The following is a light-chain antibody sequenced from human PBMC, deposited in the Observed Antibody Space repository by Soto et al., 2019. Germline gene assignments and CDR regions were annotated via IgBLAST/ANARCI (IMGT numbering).Light chain of an antibody. CDR2: GAS. CDR3: QQTSAAPFT. Sequence: DIQMAQSPSSLSASVGDTITITCRASRNINTYLNWYQQKTGKAPKLLIFGASSLQSGVPSRFSGSGSRTDVTLTINSLHPEDFATYCCQQTSAAPFTFGPGTKVDIK. CDR1: RNINTY. V-gene: IGKV1-39*01. J-gene: IGKJ3*01.